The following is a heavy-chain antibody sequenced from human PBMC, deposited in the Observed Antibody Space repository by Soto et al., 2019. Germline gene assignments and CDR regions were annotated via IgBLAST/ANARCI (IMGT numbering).Heavy chain of an antibody. D-gene: IGHD2-2*01. CDR3: ARVPDR. V-gene: IGHV4-39*07. CDR2: IYYDGST. Sequence: SETLSLTCTVSGGSISSGGYYWGWIRQPPGKGLECVGTIYYDGSTHYNPSLKSRVTISVDRSKNQFSLKLSSVTAADTAVYYCARVPDRWGQGTLVTVSS. CDR1: GGSISSGGYY. J-gene: IGHJ5*02.